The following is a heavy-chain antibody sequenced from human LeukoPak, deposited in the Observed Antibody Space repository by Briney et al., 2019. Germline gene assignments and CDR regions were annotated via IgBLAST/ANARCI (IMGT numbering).Heavy chain of an antibody. V-gene: IGHV1-2*02. CDR1: GYTFTGYY. J-gene: IGHJ6*03. D-gene: IGHD6-19*01. Sequence: ASVKVSCKASGYTFTGYYMHWVRQAPGQGLEWMGWINPNSGGTNYAQKLQGRVTMTTDTSTSTAYMELRSLRSDDTAVYYCARDGSRIAVATSPNSPGYYYYMDVWGKGTTVTISS. CDR3: ARDGSRIAVATSPNSPGYYYYMDV. CDR2: INPNSGGT.